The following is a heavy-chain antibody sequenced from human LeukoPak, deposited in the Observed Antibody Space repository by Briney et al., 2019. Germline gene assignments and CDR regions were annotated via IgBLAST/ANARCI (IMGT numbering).Heavy chain of an antibody. V-gene: IGHV3-30*18. Sequence: GGSLRLSCAASGFTLSSYDMHWVRQAPGKGLEWVAVISYDGSNKYYADSVKGRFTISRDNSKNTLYLQMNTLRAEDTAVYYCAKASRFGYSYGPREYFYYMDVWGKGTTVTISS. CDR2: ISYDGSNK. D-gene: IGHD5-18*01. CDR1: GFTLSSYD. J-gene: IGHJ6*03. CDR3: AKASRFGYSYGPREYFYYMDV.